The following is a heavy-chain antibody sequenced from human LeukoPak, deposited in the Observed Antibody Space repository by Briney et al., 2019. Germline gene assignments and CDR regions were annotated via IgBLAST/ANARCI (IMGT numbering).Heavy chain of an antibody. CDR2: IRSSSSTI. J-gene: IGHJ4*02. CDR1: GFTFSSYE. CDR3: ARDGSGRVPEMSAPDY. D-gene: IGHD3-10*01. Sequence: GGSLRLSCAASGFTFSSYEMNWVRQAAGKGLEWVSYIRSSSSTIYYADSVKGRFTISRDNAKNSLYLQMNSLRAEDTAVYYCARDGSGRVPEMSAPDYWGQGTLVTVSS. V-gene: IGHV3-48*03.